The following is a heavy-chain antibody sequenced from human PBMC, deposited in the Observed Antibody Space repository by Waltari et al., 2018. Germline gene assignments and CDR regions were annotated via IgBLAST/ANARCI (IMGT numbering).Heavy chain of an antibody. V-gene: IGHV1-2*06. J-gene: IGHJ4*02. CDR2: INPNSGGT. D-gene: IGHD3-22*01. Sequence: QVQLVQSGAEVKKPGASVKVSCKASGYTFTGYYMHWVRQAPGQGLEWMGRINPNSGGTNYAQKFQGRVTMTRDTSISTAYMELSRLRSDDTAVYYCAREAVYYDRPSPSNFDYWGQGTLVTVSS. CDR1: GYTFTGYY. CDR3: AREAVYYDRPSPSNFDY.